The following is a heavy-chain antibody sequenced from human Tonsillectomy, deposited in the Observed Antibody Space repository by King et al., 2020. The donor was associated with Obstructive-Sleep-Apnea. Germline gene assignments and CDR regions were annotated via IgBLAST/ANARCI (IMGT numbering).Heavy chain of an antibody. V-gene: IGHV1-8*01. J-gene: IGHJ4*02. CDR3: VRARVRIDC. D-gene: IGHD3-9*01. CDR2: INPNSGNT. Sequence: QLVQSGAEVKTPGASVKVSCKTTGYTFTSYDINWVRQATGQGLEWMGWINPNSGNTGYAQKLQGRIIMTRNTSTNTAYMELSSLISEDTAVYYCVRARVRIDCGGQGTPVTVSS. CDR1: GYTFTSYD.